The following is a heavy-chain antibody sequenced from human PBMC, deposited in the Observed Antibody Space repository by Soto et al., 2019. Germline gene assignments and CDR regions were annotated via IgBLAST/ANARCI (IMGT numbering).Heavy chain of an antibody. CDR1: GGSVSSGSYY. Sequence: QVQLQESGPGLVKPSETLSLTCTVSGGSVSSGSYYWSWIRQPPGKGLEWIGYIYYSGSTNYNPSLKSRVPLSVDTSKNHFSLKLSSVTAADTAVYYCARGNDFWSGYYYFDYWGQGTLVTVSS. CDR3: ARGNDFWSGYYYFDY. CDR2: IYYSGST. V-gene: IGHV4-61*01. J-gene: IGHJ4*02. D-gene: IGHD3-3*01.